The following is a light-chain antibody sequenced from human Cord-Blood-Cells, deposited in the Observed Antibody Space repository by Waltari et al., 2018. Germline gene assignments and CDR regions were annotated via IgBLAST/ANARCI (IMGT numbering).Light chain of an antibody. CDR1: QSISSY. Sequence: DIQMTQSPSSLSASVGDRVTITCRASQSISSYLNWYQQKPGKVPKLLIYAASSLQSGVPSRFSGSGSGTDFTLTISSLQPEDFATYYCQQSYSTRYTFGQGTKPEIK. CDR3: QQSYSTRYT. CDR2: AAS. J-gene: IGKJ2*01. V-gene: IGKV1-39*01.